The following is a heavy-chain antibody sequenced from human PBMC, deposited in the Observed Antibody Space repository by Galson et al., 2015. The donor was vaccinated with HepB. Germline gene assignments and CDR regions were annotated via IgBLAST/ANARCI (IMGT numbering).Heavy chain of an antibody. J-gene: IGHJ4*02. V-gene: IGHV3-23*01. CDR3: AKEPRGHQDLDY. CDR1: GFTFSSYA. CDR2: ISVRAGYT. Sequence: SLRLSCAASGFTFSSYAMNWVRQAPGQGLEWVSSISVRAGYTFYADSVKGRFTIFRDNSKNTLYLQMNSLRAEDTAVYYCAKEPRGHQDLDYWGQGTLVTVSS. D-gene: IGHD3-10*01.